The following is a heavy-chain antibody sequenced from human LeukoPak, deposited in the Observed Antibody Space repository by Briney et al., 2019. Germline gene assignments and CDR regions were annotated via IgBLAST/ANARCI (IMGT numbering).Heavy chain of an antibody. CDR3: ARVGGGNIDY. CDR2: VYYSGST. CDR1: GGSISSYY. Sequence: SETLSLTCTVSGGSISSYYWSWIRQPPGKGLEWIGYVYYSGSTNYNPSLKSRVTISVDTSKNQFSLKLSSVTAADTAVYYCARVGGGNIDYWGQGTLVTVSS. J-gene: IGHJ4*02. D-gene: IGHD2-21*01. V-gene: IGHV4-59*01.